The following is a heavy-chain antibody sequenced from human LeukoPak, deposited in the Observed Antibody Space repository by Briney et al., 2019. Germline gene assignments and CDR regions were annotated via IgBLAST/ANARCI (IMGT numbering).Heavy chain of an antibody. J-gene: IGHJ4*01. Sequence: GSLRLSCVASGFTFSSNGMHWVRQAPGKGLEWVTFIQYDGSKKYYADSVKGRFTISRDNSKNTLYLEMNSLRAEDTAVYYCAKDIGSYYDYWGQGILVTVSS. V-gene: IGHV3-30*02. D-gene: IGHD3-10*01. CDR1: GFTFSSNG. CDR2: IQYDGSKK. CDR3: AKDIGSYYDY.